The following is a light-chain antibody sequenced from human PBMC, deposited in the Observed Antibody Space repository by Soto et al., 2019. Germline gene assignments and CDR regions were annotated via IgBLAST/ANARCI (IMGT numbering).Light chain of an antibody. Sequence: EIVMTQSPTILSVSPLEISTLSFSASQSVSSNLAWYQQKPGQAPRLLIYGASSRATGIPDRFSGSGSGTDFTLTISRLEPEDFAVYYCQQYGSSLSITFGQGTRLEI. CDR3: QQYGSSLSIT. CDR2: GAS. V-gene: IGKV3-20*01. J-gene: IGKJ5*01. CDR1: QSVSSN.